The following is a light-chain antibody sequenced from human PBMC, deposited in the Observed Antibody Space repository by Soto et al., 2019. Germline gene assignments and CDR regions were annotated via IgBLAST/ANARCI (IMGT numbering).Light chain of an antibody. CDR1: QPISRY. Sequence: QLTQSPSSLSASIGDRVTITCRATQPISRYLAWYQQKPGAAPKLLIYAATSLQRGVPSRFSGDASGTVFTLTIASLQSDDFATYYCQQLNGYPPELGQGTKVDIK. CDR2: AAT. CDR3: QQLNGYPPE. J-gene: IGKJ1*01. V-gene: IGKV1-9*01.